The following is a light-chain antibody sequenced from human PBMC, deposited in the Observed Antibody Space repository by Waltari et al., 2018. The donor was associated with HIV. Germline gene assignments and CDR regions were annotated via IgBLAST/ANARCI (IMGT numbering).Light chain of an antibody. CDR2: DNN. J-gene: IGLJ2*01. CDR1: TSNIETNY. Sequence: QPVLTQPPSVSAAPGRSVTITCSGSTSNIETNYVSWYQQIPGTAPKLLIYDNNKRPSGIPERFSGSKSATLATLGITGLQTGDEAEYFCGTWDSSLNTPVFGGGSRLTVL. CDR3: GTWDSSLNTPV. V-gene: IGLV1-51*01.